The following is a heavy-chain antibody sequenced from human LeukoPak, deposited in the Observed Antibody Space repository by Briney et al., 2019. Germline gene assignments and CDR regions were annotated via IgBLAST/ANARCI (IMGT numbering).Heavy chain of an antibody. CDR2: ISSSGGST. Sequence: GGSLRLSCAASGFTFSSYSMNWVRQAPGKGLEWVSAISSSGGSTYYADSVKGRFTISRDNSKNTLYLQMNSLRAEDTAVYYCAKVPRWLQPFDYWGQGTLVTVSS. CDR1: GFTFSSYS. CDR3: AKVPRWLQPFDY. D-gene: IGHD5-24*01. J-gene: IGHJ4*02. V-gene: IGHV3-23*01.